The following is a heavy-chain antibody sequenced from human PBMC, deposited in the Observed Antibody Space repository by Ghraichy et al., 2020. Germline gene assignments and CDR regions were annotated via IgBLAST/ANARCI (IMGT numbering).Heavy chain of an antibody. Sequence: LSLTCVASGFTFNDYAMSWVRQSPEKGLERVAGISASGDLTYYADSVGGRFTISRDNSKNTLFLQINSLRAEDTALYYCAKPGSTFITARGYFDSWGHGTLVTVSS. CDR2: ISASGDLT. CDR1: GFTFNDYA. D-gene: IGHD1-20*01. J-gene: IGHJ4*01. V-gene: IGHV3-23*01. CDR3: AKPGSTFITARGYFDS.